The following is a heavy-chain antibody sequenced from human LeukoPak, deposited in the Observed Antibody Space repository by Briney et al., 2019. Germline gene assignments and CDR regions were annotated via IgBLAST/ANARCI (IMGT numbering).Heavy chain of an antibody. V-gene: IGHV3-48*03. CDR3: ARDAMVSYGSGSYYNSLDY. Sequence: PGGSLRLSCAASGFTFSSYEMNWVRQAPGEGLEWVSYISSSGSIIYYADSVKGRFTISRDNAKNSLYLQRISLGAEDTAVYYCARDAMVSYGSGSYYNSLDYWGQGTLVTASS. D-gene: IGHD3-10*01. CDR2: ISSSGSII. J-gene: IGHJ4*02. CDR1: GFTFSSYE.